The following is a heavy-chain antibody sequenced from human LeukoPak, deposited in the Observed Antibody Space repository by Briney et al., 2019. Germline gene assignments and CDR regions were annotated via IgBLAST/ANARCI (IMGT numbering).Heavy chain of an antibody. CDR2: IYTSGST. J-gene: IGHJ6*03. CDR3: ARGRSSMVRGYYYYYMDV. V-gene: IGHV4-61*02. D-gene: IGHD3-10*01. CDR1: GGSISSGSYY. Sequence: KPSETLSLTCTVSGGSISSGSYYWSWIRQPAGKGLEWIGRIYTSGSTNYNPSLKSRVTISVYTSKNQFSLKLSSVTAADTAVYYCARGRSSMVRGYYYYYMDVWGKGTTVTISS.